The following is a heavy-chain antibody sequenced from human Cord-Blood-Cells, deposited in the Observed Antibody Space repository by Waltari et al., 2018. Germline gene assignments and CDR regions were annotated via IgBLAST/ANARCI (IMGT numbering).Heavy chain of an antibody. J-gene: IGHJ4*02. CDR1: GFPVSSHY. CDR2: IYSGGST. Sequence: EVQLVEAGGGLIQPGGSLSLSCAASGFPVSSHYMSCVRQAPGKGLEWVSVIYSGGSTYYADSVKGRFTISRDNSKNTLYLQMNSLRAEDTAVYYCARDLSNWGQGTLVTVSS. CDR3: ARDLSN. V-gene: IGHV3-53*01.